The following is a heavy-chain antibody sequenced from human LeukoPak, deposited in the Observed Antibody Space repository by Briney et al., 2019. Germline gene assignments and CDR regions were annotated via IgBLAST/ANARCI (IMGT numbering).Heavy chain of an antibody. CDR3: ARAVPTGCDYFDY. Sequence: PGGSLRLSCAASGFSFSNYWMSWVRQAPGKGLGWVANIKHDGGEKYYVDSVKGRFTISRDNAKNSLYLQMNSLRAEDTAMYYCARAVPTGCDYFDYWGQGTLVTVSS. CDR2: IKHDGGEK. D-gene: IGHD4-17*01. V-gene: IGHV3-7*01. J-gene: IGHJ4*02. CDR1: GFSFSNYW.